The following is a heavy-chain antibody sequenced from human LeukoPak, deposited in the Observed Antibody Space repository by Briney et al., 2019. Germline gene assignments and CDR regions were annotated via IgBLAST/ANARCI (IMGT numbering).Heavy chain of an antibody. D-gene: IGHD3-16*01. CDR3: ARGPFTFGYRKTFDY. J-gene: IGHJ4*02. V-gene: IGHV3-48*01. Sequence: GGSLRLSCAASGFTFSSYSMNWVRQAPGKGLEWVSYISSSSSTIYYADSVKGRFTISRDNAKNSLYLHMNSLRAEDTAVYYCARGPFTFGYRKTFDYWGQGTLVTVSS. CDR2: ISSSSSTI. CDR1: GFTFSSYS.